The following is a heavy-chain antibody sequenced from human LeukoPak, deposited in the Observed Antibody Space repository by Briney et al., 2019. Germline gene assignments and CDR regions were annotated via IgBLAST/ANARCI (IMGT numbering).Heavy chain of an antibody. CDR2: ISYDGTNK. D-gene: IGHD1-14*01. CDR1: GFTFSSYG. Sequence: GGSLRLPCAASGFTFSSYGMHWDRQAPGKGLDWVAVISYDGTNKYYANSVKGRFTISRDNSKNTLFLQINSLRAEDTAIYYCAKDLTGWPAYWGQGTLVTVSS. J-gene: IGHJ4*02. CDR3: AKDLTGWPAY. V-gene: IGHV3-30*18.